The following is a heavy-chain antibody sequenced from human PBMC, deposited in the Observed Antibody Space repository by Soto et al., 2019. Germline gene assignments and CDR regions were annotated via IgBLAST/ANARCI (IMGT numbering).Heavy chain of an antibody. CDR3: ARVSGFWSGYYTGPRHWYFDL. V-gene: IGHV4-30-4*01. J-gene: IGHJ2*01. CDR1: GGSVSSGDYY. CDR2: IYYSGST. D-gene: IGHD3-3*01. Sequence: PSETLSLTCTVSGGSVSSGDYYWSWIRQPPGKGLEWIGYIYYSGSTYYNPSLKSRVTISVDTSKNQFSLKLSSVTAADTAVYYCARVSGFWSGYYTGPRHWYFDLRGRGTLVTVSS.